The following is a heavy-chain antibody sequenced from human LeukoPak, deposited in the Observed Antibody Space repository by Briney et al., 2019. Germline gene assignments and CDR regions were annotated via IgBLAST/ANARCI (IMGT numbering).Heavy chain of an antibody. J-gene: IGHJ4*02. Sequence: PSETLSLTCAVYGESFSGYYWSWIRQPLGKGLEWIGETNHSGSTNYNPSLKSRVTISVDTSKNQFSLKLNSVTAADTAVYYCARGIVLMVYATFDYWGQGTLVTVSS. CDR3: ARGIVLMVYATFDY. D-gene: IGHD2-8*01. CDR1: GESFSGYY. CDR2: TNHSGST. V-gene: IGHV4-34*01.